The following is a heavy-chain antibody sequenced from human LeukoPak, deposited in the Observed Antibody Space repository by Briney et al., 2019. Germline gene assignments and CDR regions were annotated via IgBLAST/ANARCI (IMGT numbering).Heavy chain of an antibody. Sequence: PSETLSLTCTVSGGSISSYDWSWIRQPPGKGLEWIGYIYYSGSTNYNPSLKSRVTISVDTSKNQFSLKLGSVTAADTAVYYCARHGAPGSFDYWGQGTLVTVSS. CDR2: IYYSGST. V-gene: IGHV4-59*08. CDR3: ARHGAPGSFDY. CDR1: GGSISSYD. J-gene: IGHJ4*02. D-gene: IGHD3-10*01.